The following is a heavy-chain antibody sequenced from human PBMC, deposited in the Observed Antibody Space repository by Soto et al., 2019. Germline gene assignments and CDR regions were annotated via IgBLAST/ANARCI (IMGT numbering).Heavy chain of an antibody. Sequence: HPGGSLRLSCAASGFTFSSYAMHWVRQAPGKGLEWVAVISYDGSNKYYADSVKGRFTISRDNSKNTLYLQMNSLRAEDTAVYYCAREVGYCSGGSCYQLYYFDYWGQGT. CDR1: GFTFSSYA. J-gene: IGHJ4*02. V-gene: IGHV3-30-3*01. CDR2: ISYDGSNK. D-gene: IGHD2-15*01. CDR3: AREVGYCSGGSCYQLYYFDY.